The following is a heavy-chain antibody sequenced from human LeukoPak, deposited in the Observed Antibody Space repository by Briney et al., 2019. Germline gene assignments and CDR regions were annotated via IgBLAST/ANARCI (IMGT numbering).Heavy chain of an antibody. CDR2: IFPGDSDT. Sequence: GESLKISCKGSGYSFTSYWFGWVRQMPGKGLEWMGSIFPGDSDTRYGPSLQGQVTISADKSISTAYLQWSSLKASDTAMYYCATTMHQLLRWHDAFDIWGQGKMVTVSS. CDR3: ATTMHQLLRWHDAFDI. CDR1: GYSFTSYW. J-gene: IGHJ3*02. D-gene: IGHD2-2*01. V-gene: IGHV5-51*01.